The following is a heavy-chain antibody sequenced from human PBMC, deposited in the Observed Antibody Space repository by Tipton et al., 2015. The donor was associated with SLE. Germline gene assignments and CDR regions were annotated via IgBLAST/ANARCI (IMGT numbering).Heavy chain of an antibody. J-gene: IGHJ4*02. D-gene: IGHD3-10*01. V-gene: IGHV4-39*01. CDR1: GGSISSYY. Sequence: GLVKPSETLSLTCTVSGGSISSYYWGWIRQPPGKGLEWIGSIYYSGSTYYNPSLKSRVTISVDTPKNQFSLKLSSVTAADTAVYYCARAASGSCWFDYWGQGTLVTVSS. CDR2: IYYSGST. CDR3: ARAASGSCWFDY.